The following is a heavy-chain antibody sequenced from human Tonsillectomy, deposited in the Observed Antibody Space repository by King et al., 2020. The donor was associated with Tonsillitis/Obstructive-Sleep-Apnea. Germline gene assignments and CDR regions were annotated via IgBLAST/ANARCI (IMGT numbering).Heavy chain of an antibody. J-gene: IGHJ3*02. CDR1: GFTFSDFY. CDR3: ASRLVVPPAAGRWSAFDT. Sequence: VQLVESGGGLVKPGGSLRLSCAASGFTFSDFYMSWIRQAPGKGLEWISYISGSSTFTNHADSVKGRFTISRDNAKNSLYLQMNSLRAEDTAVYYCASRLVVPPAAGRWSAFDTWGQGTMVIVSS. D-gene: IGHD2-2*01. CDR2: ISGSSTFT. V-gene: IGHV3-11*05.